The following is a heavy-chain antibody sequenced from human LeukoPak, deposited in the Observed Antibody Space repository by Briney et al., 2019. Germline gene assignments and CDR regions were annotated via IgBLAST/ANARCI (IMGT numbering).Heavy chain of an antibody. J-gene: IGHJ4*02. CDR2: ISYDGSNK. V-gene: IGHV3-30*04. CDR3: ARDFSVDDILTGYYDY. Sequence: HPGGSLRLSCAASGFTFSSYAMHWVRQAPGKGLEWVAVISYDGSNKNYADSVKGRFTISRDNSKNTLYLQMNSLRAEDTAVYYCARDFSVDDILTGYYDYWGQGTLVTVSS. CDR1: GFTFSSYA. D-gene: IGHD3-9*01.